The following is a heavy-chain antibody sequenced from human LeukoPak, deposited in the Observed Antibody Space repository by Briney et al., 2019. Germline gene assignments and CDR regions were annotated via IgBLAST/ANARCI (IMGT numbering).Heavy chain of an antibody. CDR2: INPHTGAA. CDR1: GYTFIENY. J-gene: IGHJ4*02. D-gene: IGHD3-3*01. V-gene: IGHV1-2*02. Sequence: ASVKVSSKVSGYTFIENYIHWVRQAPGQGLEWMGLINPHTGAANYSQKFQGRVTMTRDTSISTAYMHLTRLKFDDTAVYYCARGKSGYSPWGQGTPVTVSS. CDR3: ARGKSGYSP.